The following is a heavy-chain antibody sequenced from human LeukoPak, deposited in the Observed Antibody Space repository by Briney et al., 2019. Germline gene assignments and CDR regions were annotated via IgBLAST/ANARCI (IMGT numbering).Heavy chain of an antibody. Sequence: SETLSPTCTVPGGSISSYYWSWIRQPPGKGPEWIGYIYYTGSTNSNPSLKSRVTISVDTSKNQFSLKLGSVTAADTAVYYCARHHSSGRYFDYWGQGTLVTVSS. V-gene: IGHV4-59*01. J-gene: IGHJ4*02. CDR1: GGSISSYY. D-gene: IGHD6-19*01. CDR3: ARHHSSGRYFDY. CDR2: IYYTGST.